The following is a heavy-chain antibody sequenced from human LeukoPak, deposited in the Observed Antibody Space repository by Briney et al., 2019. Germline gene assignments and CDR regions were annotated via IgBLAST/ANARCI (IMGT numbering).Heavy chain of an antibody. J-gene: IGHJ4*02. V-gene: IGHV4-4*02. Sequence: PSGTLSLTCAVSGDSISSTNWWTWVRQPPGKGLEWIGEIYHSGSINYNPSLRSRVTISVDKSKNQFSLNLSSVTAADTAVYYCASGGRWTCYFDSWGQGTLVTVSS. CDR2: IYHSGSI. CDR1: GDSISSTNW. D-gene: IGHD3-16*01. CDR3: ASGGRWTCYFDS.